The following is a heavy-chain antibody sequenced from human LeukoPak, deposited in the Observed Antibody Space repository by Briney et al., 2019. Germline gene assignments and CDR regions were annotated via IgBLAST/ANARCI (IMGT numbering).Heavy chain of an antibody. CDR2: IRYDGSNK. CDR3: AKEGCSSNSCFHYYYMDV. V-gene: IGHV3-30*02. J-gene: IGHJ6*03. Sequence: GGSLRLSCAASGFTFSSYGIHWVRQAPGKGLEWVAFIRYDGSNKYYADSVKGRSTISRDNSKNTLYLQMNSLRAEDTAVYYCAKEGCSSNSCFHYYYMDVWGKGTTVTVSS. D-gene: IGHD2-2*01. CDR1: GFTFSSYG.